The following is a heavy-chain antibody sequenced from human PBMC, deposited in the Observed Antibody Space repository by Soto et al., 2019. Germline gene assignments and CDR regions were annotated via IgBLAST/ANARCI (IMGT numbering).Heavy chain of an antibody. V-gene: IGHV4-34*01. CDR2: INHSGST. Sequence: SETLSLTCAVYGGSFSGYYWSWIRQPPGKGLEWIGEINHSGSTNYNPSLKSRVTISVDTSKNQFSLKLSSVTAADTAVYYCAREGSGVTPNMDVWGKGTTVTVSS. J-gene: IGHJ6*03. D-gene: IGHD1-26*01. CDR1: GGSFSGYY. CDR3: AREGSGVTPNMDV.